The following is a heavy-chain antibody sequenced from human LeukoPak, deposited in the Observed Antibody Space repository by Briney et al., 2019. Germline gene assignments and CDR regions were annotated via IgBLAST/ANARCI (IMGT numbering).Heavy chain of an antibody. D-gene: IGHD3-10*01. CDR3: VRHRSASDY. J-gene: IGHJ4*02. CDR1: GFTFSSYG. V-gene: IGHV3-30*03. Sequence: GGSLRLSCAASGFTFSSYGMHWVRQAPGKGLEWVAVISYDRSNKYYADSVKGRFTISRDNAKNSLYLQMNSLRAEDTAVYYCVRHRSASDYWGQGALVTVSS. CDR2: ISYDRSNK.